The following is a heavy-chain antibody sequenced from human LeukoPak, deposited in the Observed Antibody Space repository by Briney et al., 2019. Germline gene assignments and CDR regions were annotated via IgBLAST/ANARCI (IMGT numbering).Heavy chain of an antibody. CDR3: AKDLFIVVGGPDY. V-gene: IGHV3-23*01. D-gene: IGHD2-2*01. CDR1: GFTFSSSA. J-gene: IGHJ4*02. CDR2: ISNNGGYT. Sequence: GGSLRLSCAASGFTFSSSAMSWVRQAPGKGLEWVSAISNNGGYTYYADSVQGRFTISRDNSKSTLCLQMNSLRAEDTAVYYCAKDLFIVVGGPDYWGQGTLVTVSS.